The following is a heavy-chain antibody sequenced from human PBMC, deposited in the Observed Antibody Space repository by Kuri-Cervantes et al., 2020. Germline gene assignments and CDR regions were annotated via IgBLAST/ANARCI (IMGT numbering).Heavy chain of an antibody. V-gene: IGHV4-39*07. CDR1: GGSFSSYY. Sequence: SQTLSLTCAVYGGSFSSYYWGWIRQPPGKGLEWIGSIYYSGSTYSNPSLKSRVTISVDTSKNQFSLRLSSVTAADTAVYYCATTADSSGYYLNFDYWGQGTQVTVSS. CDR2: IYYSGST. J-gene: IGHJ4*02. D-gene: IGHD3-22*01. CDR3: ATTADSSGYYLNFDY.